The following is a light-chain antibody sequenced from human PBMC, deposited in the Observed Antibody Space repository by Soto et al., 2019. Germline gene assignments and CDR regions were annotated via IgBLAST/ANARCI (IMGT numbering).Light chain of an antibody. V-gene: IGKV1-17*01. J-gene: IGKJ2*02. Sequence: DIQMTQSPSSLSASVGDRVTITCRASQGIRNDLTWYQQITGKAPKRLISAASRLQSGVPSRFSGSGSGTEFTHTISSLQPEDFATYYCIQHNTYPRTFGQGTRLEIK. CDR1: QGIRND. CDR2: AAS. CDR3: IQHNTYPRT.